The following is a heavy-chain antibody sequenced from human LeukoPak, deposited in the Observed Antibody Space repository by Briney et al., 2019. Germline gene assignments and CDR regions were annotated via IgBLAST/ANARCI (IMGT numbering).Heavy chain of an antibody. Sequence: GGSLRLSCAASGFTFSSYWMHWVRQAPGKGLEWVAVISYDGSNKYYADSVKGRFTISRDNSKNTLYLQMNSLRAEDTAVYYCARDLEEAYCGGDCYSGAFDIWGQGTMVTVSS. CDR1: GFTFSSYW. CDR2: ISYDGSNK. CDR3: ARDLEEAYCGGDCYSGAFDI. J-gene: IGHJ3*02. V-gene: IGHV3-30*03. D-gene: IGHD2-21*02.